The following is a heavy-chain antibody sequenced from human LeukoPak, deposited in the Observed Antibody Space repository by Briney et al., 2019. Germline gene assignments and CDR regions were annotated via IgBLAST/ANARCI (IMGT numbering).Heavy chain of an antibody. CDR2: IYYSGST. CDR1: SGSISKNY. CDR3: ARRFPWYFDL. Sequence: SETLSLTCTVSSGSISKNYWSWVWQSPGKGLEWIGYIYYSGSTTYNPSLKSRVTMSVDMSKNQLSLKLSSVTAAETAVYYCARRFPWYFDLWGRGTLVTVSS. J-gene: IGHJ2*01. V-gene: IGHV4-59*12.